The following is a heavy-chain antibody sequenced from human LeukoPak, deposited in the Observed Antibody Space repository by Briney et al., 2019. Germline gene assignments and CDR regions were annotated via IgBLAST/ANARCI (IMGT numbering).Heavy chain of an antibody. Sequence: ASVKVSCKSSGYTFTSYGISWVRQAPGQGLEWMGWISPYNGSTNYAQKLQGRVTMTTDTSTSTAYMELRSLRYDDTAVYYCARVPVYCSGGSCYYYYMDVWGKGTTVTVSS. V-gene: IGHV1-18*01. D-gene: IGHD2-15*01. J-gene: IGHJ6*03. CDR3: ARVPVYCSGGSCYYYYMDV. CDR1: GYTFTSYG. CDR2: ISPYNGST.